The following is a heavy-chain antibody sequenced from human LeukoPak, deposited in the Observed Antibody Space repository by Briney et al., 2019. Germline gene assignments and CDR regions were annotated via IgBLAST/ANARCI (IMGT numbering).Heavy chain of an antibody. CDR3: ARRLTQYDCFDP. V-gene: IGHV6-1*01. Sequence: SQTLSLTCAISGDSVSSNSVTWNWIRQSPSRGLEWLGRTYYRSTWYNDYAVSVRGRITVNPDTSKDQFSLHLNSVTPEDMAVYYCARRLTQYDCFDPWGQGILVTVSS. J-gene: IGHJ5*02. CDR1: GDSVSSNSVT. D-gene: IGHD2-2*01. CDR2: TYYRSTWYN.